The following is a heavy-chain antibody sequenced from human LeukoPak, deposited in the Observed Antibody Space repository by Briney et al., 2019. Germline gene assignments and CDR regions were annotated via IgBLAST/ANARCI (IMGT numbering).Heavy chain of an antibody. J-gene: IGHJ3*02. CDR3: ARVTDSTGVWAFDI. Sequence: SETLSLTCAVYGGSFSGYYWSWIRQPPGKGLEWIGEINHSGSTNYNPSLKSRVTISVDTSKNQFSLNLNSVTAADTAVYYCARVTDSTGVWAFDIWGQGTMVTVSS. CDR2: INHSGST. V-gene: IGHV4-34*01. D-gene: IGHD1-1*01. CDR1: GGSFSGYY.